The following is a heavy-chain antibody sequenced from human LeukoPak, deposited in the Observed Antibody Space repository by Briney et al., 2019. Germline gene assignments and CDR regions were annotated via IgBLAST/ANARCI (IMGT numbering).Heavy chain of an antibody. J-gene: IGHJ4*02. Sequence: SETLSLTCTLSGGSISTYYWSWIRQPPGKGLEWIGYIYHSGSTNYNPSLKSRVTISVDTSKNQFYLKLSSVTAADTAVYYCARGGGYASPIGYWGQGALVTVSS. CDR1: GGSISTYY. CDR2: IYHSGST. V-gene: IGHV4-59*01. D-gene: IGHD5-12*01. CDR3: ARGGGYASPIGY.